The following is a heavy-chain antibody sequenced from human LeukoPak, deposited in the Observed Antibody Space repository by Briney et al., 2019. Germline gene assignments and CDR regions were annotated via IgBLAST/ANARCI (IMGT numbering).Heavy chain of an antibody. Sequence: PSETLSLTCTVSGGSISSYYWSWIRQPPGKGLEWIGYIYYSGSTNYNPSLKSRVTISVDTSKNQFSLKLSSVTAADTAVYYCASTSTYYYDSSGYSSLDYWGQGTLVTVSS. J-gene: IGHJ4*02. CDR2: IYYSGST. CDR3: ASTSTYYYDSSGYSSLDY. CDR1: GGSISSYY. V-gene: IGHV4-59*08. D-gene: IGHD3-22*01.